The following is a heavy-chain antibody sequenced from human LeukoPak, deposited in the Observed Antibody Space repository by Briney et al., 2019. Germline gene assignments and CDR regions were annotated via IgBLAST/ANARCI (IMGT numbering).Heavy chain of an antibody. Sequence: PGGFLRLSCAASGFTFSSYATNWVRQAPGKGLEWVSGISSSSDRMYYADSVKGRFTISRDNSKNTLYLQMNSLRAEDTAVYYCAKEGVLAATIYNWFDPWGQGTLVTVSS. J-gene: IGHJ5*02. V-gene: IGHV3-23*01. CDR2: ISSSSDRM. CDR1: GFTFSSYA. CDR3: AKEGVLAATIYNWFDP. D-gene: IGHD2-15*01.